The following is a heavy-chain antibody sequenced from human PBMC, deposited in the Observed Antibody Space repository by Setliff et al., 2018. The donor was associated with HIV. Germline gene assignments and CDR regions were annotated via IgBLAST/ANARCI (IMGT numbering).Heavy chain of an antibody. D-gene: IGHD2-2*01. CDR1: GYTFSNYD. J-gene: IGHJ4*02. CDR2: MNPNSGNT. Sequence: ASVKVSCKASGYTFSNYDINWVRQATGQGLEWMGWMNPNSGNTGYAQKFQGRVTMTRNTSISTAYMQLSRLRSEDTVVYFCARAPRGVGSSRHFDYWGRGTLVTVSS. V-gene: IGHV1-8*02. CDR3: ARAPRGVGSSRHFDY.